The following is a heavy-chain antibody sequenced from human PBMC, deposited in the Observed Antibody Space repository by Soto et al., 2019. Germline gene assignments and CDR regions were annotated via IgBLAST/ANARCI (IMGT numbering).Heavy chain of an antibody. CDR3: AREKTSYGMDV. CDR1: GYTFTSYD. Sequence: QVQLVQSGAEVKKPGASVKVSCKASGYTFTSYDINWVRQATGQGLEWMGWMNPNSGNTGHAQKLQGRVTMTRNNSISTAYLELSSLRSEDTAVYYCAREKTSYGMDVWGQGTTVTVSS. CDR2: MNPNSGNT. J-gene: IGHJ6*02. V-gene: IGHV1-8*01.